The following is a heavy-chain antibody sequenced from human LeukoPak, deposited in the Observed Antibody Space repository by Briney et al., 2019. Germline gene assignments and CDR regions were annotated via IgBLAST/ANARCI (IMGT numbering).Heavy chain of an antibody. V-gene: IGHV4-59*01. CDR3: ARALGYYDY. J-gene: IGHJ4*02. CDR2: IYYSGST. Sequence: SETLSLTCTVSGGSISNYYWSWIRQPPGKGLECIGYIYYSGSTNYNPSLKSRVTISLDTSKNQFSLKLTSVTAADTALYCCARALGYYDYWGQGTLVTVSS. D-gene: IGHD3-22*01. CDR1: GGSISNYY.